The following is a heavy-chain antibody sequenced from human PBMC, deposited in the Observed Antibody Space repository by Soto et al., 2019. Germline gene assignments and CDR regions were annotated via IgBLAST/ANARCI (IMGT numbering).Heavy chain of an antibody. CDR3: ARGARDWNGIAY. CDR2: HNEDGSKT. D-gene: IGHD1-1*01. Sequence: VQLAESGGGLVQPGGSLRLSCTASEFTFSAHWMHWVRQAPGKGLMWVSRHNEDGSKTDHAESLKGRFAISRDNAKNIRFLQMTSLRVDDTAIYFFARGARDWNGIAYVGQGILVTVSS. CDR1: EFTFSAHW. J-gene: IGHJ4*02. V-gene: IGHV3-74*01.